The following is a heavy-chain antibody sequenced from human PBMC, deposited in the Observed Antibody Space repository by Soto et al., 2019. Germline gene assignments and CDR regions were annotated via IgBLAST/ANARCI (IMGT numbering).Heavy chain of an antibody. V-gene: IGHV3-30*18. CDR3: AKGSRWAGESTPDGMDG. D-gene: IGHD3-10*01. CDR1: GFTFSSYG. CDR2: ISYDGSNK. Sequence: QVQLVESGGGVVQPGRSLRLSCAASGFTFSSYGMHWVRQAPGKGLEWVAVISYDGSNKYYADSVKGRFTISRDNSKNTLYRHMDSLRAEDRAVYYCAKGSRWAGESTPDGMDGWGQGTTVTVSS. J-gene: IGHJ6*02.